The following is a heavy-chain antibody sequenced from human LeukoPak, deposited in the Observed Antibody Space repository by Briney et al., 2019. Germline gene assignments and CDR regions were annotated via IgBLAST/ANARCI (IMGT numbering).Heavy chain of an antibody. J-gene: IGHJ4*02. CDR2: IYYSGST. D-gene: IGHD6-13*01. V-gene: IGHV4-59*01. Sequence: PSETLSLTCTVSGGSISSYYWSWIRQPPGKGLEWIGYIYYSGSTNYNPSLKSRVTISVDTSKNQFSLELSSVTAADTAVYYCAREYSSPGSFDYWGQGTLVTVSS. CDR1: GGSISSYY. CDR3: AREYSSPGSFDY.